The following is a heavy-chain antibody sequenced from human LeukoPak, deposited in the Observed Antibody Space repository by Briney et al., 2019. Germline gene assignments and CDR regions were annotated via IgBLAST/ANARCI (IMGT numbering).Heavy chain of an antibody. D-gene: IGHD2-21*01. V-gene: IGHV4-59*12. Sequence: SETLSLTCTVSGGSISSYYWSWIRQPPGKGLEWIGYIYYGGSTNYNPSLKSRVTISVDTSKNQFSLKLSSVTAADTAVYYCARGRVILYDAFDIWGQGTMVTVSS. CDR2: IYYGGST. J-gene: IGHJ3*02. CDR1: GGSISSYY. CDR3: ARGRVILYDAFDI.